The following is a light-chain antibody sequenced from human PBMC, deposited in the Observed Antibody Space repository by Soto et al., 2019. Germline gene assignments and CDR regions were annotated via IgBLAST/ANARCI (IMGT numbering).Light chain of an antibody. CDR1: SGHSSYA. V-gene: IGLV4-69*01. Sequence: QLVLTQSPSASASLGASVKLTCTLSSGHSSYAIAWHQQQPEKGPRYLMKLNSDGSHSKGDGIPDRFSGSSSGAERYLTISRLQSEDEADYYCQTWGTGWVFGVGTKLTVL. CDR3: QTWGTGWV. CDR2: LNSDGSH. J-gene: IGLJ3*02.